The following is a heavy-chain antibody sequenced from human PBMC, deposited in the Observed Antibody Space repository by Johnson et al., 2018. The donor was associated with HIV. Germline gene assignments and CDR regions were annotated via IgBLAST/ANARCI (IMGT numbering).Heavy chain of an antibody. CDR3: ATTYSNYVDMYAFDI. J-gene: IGHJ3*02. Sequence: QVQLVESGGGVVQPGGSLRLSCAASGFTFSSYGMHWVRQAPGKGLEWVAFIRYDGSNKYYADSVKGRFTISRDNSKNTLYLQMNSLRAEDTAVYYCATTYSNYVDMYAFDIWGQGTMVTVSS. CDR2: IRYDGSNK. D-gene: IGHD4-11*01. V-gene: IGHV3-30*02. CDR1: GFTFSSYG.